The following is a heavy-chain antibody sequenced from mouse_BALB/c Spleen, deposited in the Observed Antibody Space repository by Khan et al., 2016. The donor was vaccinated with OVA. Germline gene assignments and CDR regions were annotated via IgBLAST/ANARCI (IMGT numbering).Heavy chain of an antibody. D-gene: IGHD1-2*01. CDR1: GFSLTSYG. CDR2: IWAGGST. J-gene: IGHJ2*01. V-gene: IGHV2-9*02. Sequence: QVQLKESGPGLVAPSQSLSITCTVSGFSLTSYGVHWVRQPPGKGLEWLGVIWAGGSTNYNSALMSRLSISKDNSKSQVFLKMHSLQTDDPAMYYCAREPCTTTATGFDYWGQGTTLTVSS. CDR3: AREPCTTTATGFDY.